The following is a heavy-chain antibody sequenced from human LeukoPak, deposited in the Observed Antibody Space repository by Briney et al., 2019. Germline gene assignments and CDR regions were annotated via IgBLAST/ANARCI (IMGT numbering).Heavy chain of an antibody. CDR3: ARDLGGSSGWYVNWFDP. V-gene: IGHV3-21*01. CDR1: GFTFSSYS. J-gene: IGHJ5*02. D-gene: IGHD6-19*01. CDR2: ISSSSSYI. Sequence: GGSLRLSCAASGFTFSSYSMNWVRQAPGKGLEWVSSISSSSSYIYYADSLKGRFTISRDNAKNSLYLQMNSLRAEDTAVYYCARDLGGSSGWYVNWFDPWGQGTLVTVSS.